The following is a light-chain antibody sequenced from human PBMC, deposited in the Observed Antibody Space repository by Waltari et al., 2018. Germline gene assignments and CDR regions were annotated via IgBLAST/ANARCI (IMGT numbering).Light chain of an antibody. CDR2: DAS. Sequence: EIVLTQSPATLSLSPGERATLSCRASQSVSTYLTWYQQKPVQAPRLLIYDASRRATGSPARCSGSGSGTDFTLTISSLEPEDFAVYYCQQRGNWPSGYTFGQGTKLEIK. V-gene: IGKV3-11*01. CDR1: QSVSTY. CDR3: QQRGNWPSGYT. J-gene: IGKJ2*01.